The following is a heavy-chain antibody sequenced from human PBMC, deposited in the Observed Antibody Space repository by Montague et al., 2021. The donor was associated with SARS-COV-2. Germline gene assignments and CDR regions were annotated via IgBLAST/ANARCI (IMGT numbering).Heavy chain of an antibody. CDR3: ARDVGWYSSSWFDH. CDR2: IYYSGST. CDR1: GGSISSGGYY. V-gene: IGHV4-31*03. Sequence: TLSLTCTVSGGSISSGGYYWSWIRQHPGKGLEWIGYIYYSGSTYYNPSLKSRVTISVDTSKNQFSLKLSSVIAADTDVYYCARDVGWYSSSWFDHWGQGTLVTVSS. D-gene: IGHD6-13*01. J-gene: IGHJ5*02.